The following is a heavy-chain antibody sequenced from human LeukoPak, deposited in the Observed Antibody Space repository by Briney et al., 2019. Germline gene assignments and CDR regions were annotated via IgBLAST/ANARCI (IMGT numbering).Heavy chain of an antibody. D-gene: IGHD3-22*01. J-gene: IGHJ2*01. V-gene: IGHV4-4*08. Sequence: PSETLSLTCSVSGGSMFSYYWNWIRQSPGKGLEWIGFVYSNGMTTYNPSLRSRGTISIATSSNQFSLRLTSVTAADTATYYCTRRAYYDSSGYNPTAGYFDLWGRGTLVTVSS. CDR1: GGSMFSYY. CDR2: VYSNGMT. CDR3: TRRAYYDSSGYNPTAGYFDL.